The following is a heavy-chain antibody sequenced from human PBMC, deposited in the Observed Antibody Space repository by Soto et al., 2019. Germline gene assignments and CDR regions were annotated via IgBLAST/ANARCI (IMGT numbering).Heavy chain of an antibody. CDR2: IYNSGST. CDR3: ARSEVYHFDC. Sequence: SETLSLTCTVSGGPISSGGYYWSWIRQHPGKGLEWIGHIYNSGSTYYNPSLKSRVTTSVDTSKNQFSLKLSSVTAADTAVYYCARSEVYHFDCWGQGTLVTVSS. J-gene: IGHJ4*02. CDR1: GGPISSGGYY. V-gene: IGHV4-31*03.